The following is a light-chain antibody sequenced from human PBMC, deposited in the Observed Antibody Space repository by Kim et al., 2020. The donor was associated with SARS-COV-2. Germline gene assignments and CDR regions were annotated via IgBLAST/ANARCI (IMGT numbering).Light chain of an antibody. V-gene: IGKV1-16*02. CDR1: EDVGNY. CDR3: QQYNIYPIT. CDR2: GIS. Sequence: GDTVTITCRASEDVGNYFAWFQQRPGRAPKSLIYGISTLQSGVSSKFKGSRFGANFTLTISSVQPEDFATYYCQQYNIYPITFGQGTRLEIK. J-gene: IGKJ5*01.